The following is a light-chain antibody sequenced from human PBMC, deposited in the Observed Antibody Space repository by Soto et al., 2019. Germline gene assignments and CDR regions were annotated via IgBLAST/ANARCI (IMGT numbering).Light chain of an antibody. CDR2: WAS. V-gene: IGKV4-1*01. Sequence: DIVMTQSPASLAVSLGERASINCKSSQSVLYSSNNKNYLAWYQQKPGQLPKLLIYWASTRESGVPDRFSGSGYGTDFTLTISSLQAADVAVYYCQQYYSTSYTFGQVTKLEIK. J-gene: IGKJ2*01. CDR1: QSVLYSSNNKNY. CDR3: QQYYSTSYT.